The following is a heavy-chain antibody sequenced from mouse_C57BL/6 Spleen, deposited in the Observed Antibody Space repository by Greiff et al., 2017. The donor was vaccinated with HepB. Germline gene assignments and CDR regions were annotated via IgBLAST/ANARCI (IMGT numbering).Heavy chain of an antibody. CDR2: IDPSDSYT. V-gene: IGHV1-59*01. J-gene: IGHJ4*01. Sequence: QVHVKQPGAELVRPGTSVKLSCKASGYTFTSYWMHWVKQRPGQGLEWIGVIDPSDSYTNYNQKFKGKATLTVDTSSSTAYMQLSSLTSEDSAVYYCARLDGYYGKDAMDYWGQGTSVTVSS. D-gene: IGHD2-3*01. CDR3: ARLDGYYGKDAMDY. CDR1: GYTFTSYW.